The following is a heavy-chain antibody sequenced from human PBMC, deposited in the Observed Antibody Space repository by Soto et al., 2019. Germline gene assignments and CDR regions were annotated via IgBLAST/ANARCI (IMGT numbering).Heavy chain of an antibody. Sequence: EVQLLESGGGLVQPGGSLRLSCAASGFTFSSYALSWVRQAPGKGLEWVSSISGSGGSTYYAGSVKGRFTISRDNSKNTLSLQLDSLRAGDTAVYYCAKGISGPTRTKLDSWGQGPPVSVSS. CDR1: GFTFSSYA. D-gene: IGHD1-7*01. CDR2: ISGSGGST. V-gene: IGHV3-23*01. J-gene: IGHJ4*02. CDR3: AKGISGPTRTKLDS.